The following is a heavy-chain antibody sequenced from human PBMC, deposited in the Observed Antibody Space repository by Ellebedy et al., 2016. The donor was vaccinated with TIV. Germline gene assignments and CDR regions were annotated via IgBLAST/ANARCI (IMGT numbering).Heavy chain of an antibody. CDR2: IYSGGST. CDR3: ARARYSGYDNFDY. V-gene: IGHV3-66*01. Sequence: GGSLRPSXAASGFTFSSYWMSWVRQAPGKGLEWVSVIYSGGSTYYADSVKGRFTISRDNAKNSLYLQMNSLGAEDTAVYYCARARYSGYDNFDYWGQGTLVTVSS. CDR1: GFTFSSYW. J-gene: IGHJ4*02. D-gene: IGHD5-12*01.